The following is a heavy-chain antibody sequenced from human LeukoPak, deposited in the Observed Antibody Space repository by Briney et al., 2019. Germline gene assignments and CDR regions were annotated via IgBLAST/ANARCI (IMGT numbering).Heavy chain of an antibody. Sequence: GRSLRLSCAASGFTFSSYGMHWVRQAPGKGLEWVAVISYDGSNKYYADSVKGRFTISRDNSKNTLYLQMNSLRAEDTAVYYCAKGRSSWYGDWYFDLWGRGTLVTVSS. CDR3: AKGRSSWYGDWYFDL. V-gene: IGHV3-30*18. J-gene: IGHJ2*01. CDR1: GFTFSSYG. D-gene: IGHD6-13*01. CDR2: ISYDGSNK.